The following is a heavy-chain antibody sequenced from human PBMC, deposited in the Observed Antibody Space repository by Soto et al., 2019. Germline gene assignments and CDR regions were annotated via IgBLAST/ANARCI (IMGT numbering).Heavy chain of an antibody. CDR2: VSWNGGSI. D-gene: IGHD6-19*01. Sequence: DVQLVESGGGLVQPGRSLRLSCVVSGFTFDDYAMHWVRQAPGKGLEWVSSVSWNGGSIAYADSVKGRFTISRDNAKNSLYLQMNSLRAEDTALYYCAKDIEGEWLAPYFDYWGQGTLVTVSS. J-gene: IGHJ4*02. CDR1: GFTFDDYA. V-gene: IGHV3-9*01. CDR3: AKDIEGEWLAPYFDY.